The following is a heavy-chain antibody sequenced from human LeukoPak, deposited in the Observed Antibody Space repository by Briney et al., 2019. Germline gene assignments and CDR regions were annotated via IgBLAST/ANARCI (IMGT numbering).Heavy chain of an antibody. J-gene: IGHJ4*02. D-gene: IGHD3-10*01. V-gene: IGHV1-69*04. CDR1: GGTFSSYA. CDR3: ATMVRVLDY. CDR2: IIPILGIA. Sequence: SVKVSCKASGGTFSSYAISWVRQAPGQGLEWMGRIIPILGIANYAQKFQGRVTMTEDTSTDTAYMELSSLRSEDTAVYYCATMVRVLDYWGQGTLVTVSS.